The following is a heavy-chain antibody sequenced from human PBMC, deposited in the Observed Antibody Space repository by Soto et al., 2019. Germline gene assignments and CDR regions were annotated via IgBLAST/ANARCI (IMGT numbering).Heavy chain of an antibody. CDR2: IYWDDDK. V-gene: IGHV2-5*02. CDR1: GFSLSTSGVG. Sequence: QITLKESGPTLVKPTQTLTLTCTFSGFSLSTSGVGVGWIRQPPGKALEWLALIYWDDDKRYSPSLKSRLTNTKDTAKNQVVLTMTNMDPVDTATYYFAHSVMAPRYFDYWGQGTLVTVSS. J-gene: IGHJ4*02. CDR3: AHSVMAPRYFDY.